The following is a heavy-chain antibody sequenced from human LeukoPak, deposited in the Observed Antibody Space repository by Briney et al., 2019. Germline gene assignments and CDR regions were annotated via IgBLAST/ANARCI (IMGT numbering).Heavy chain of an antibody. Sequence: PSETLSLTCTVSGGSINAYYWSWIRQPPGKGREWIAYVRDNGENNYNPSLKSRVPISVDTANNQISLRLNFVTAADAAIYYCARQPANTAAFDIWGLGTMVTVSS. J-gene: IGHJ3*02. V-gene: IGHV4-59*08. CDR3: ARQPANTAAFDI. D-gene: IGHD5-18*01. CDR1: GGSINAYY. CDR2: VRDNGEN.